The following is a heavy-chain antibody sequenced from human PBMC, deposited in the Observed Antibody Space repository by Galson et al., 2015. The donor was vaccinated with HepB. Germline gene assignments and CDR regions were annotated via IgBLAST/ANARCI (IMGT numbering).Heavy chain of an antibody. CDR2: ISYDGGDK. J-gene: IGHJ6*02. Sequence: SLRLSCAASGFTFMNYGMHWVRQAPGKGLEWVAFISYDGGDKYYADSVKGRFTISRDNSKNTLYVQMNSLSAEDTAVYYCAKRWRGGGSSILRYFYGMDVWGQGSTVTVSS. CDR3: AKRWRGGGSSILRYFYGMDV. D-gene: IGHD2-15*01. CDR1: GFTFMNYG. V-gene: IGHV3-30*18.